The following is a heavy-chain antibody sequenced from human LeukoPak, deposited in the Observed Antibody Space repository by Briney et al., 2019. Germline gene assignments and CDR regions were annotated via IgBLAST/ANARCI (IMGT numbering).Heavy chain of an antibody. J-gene: IGHJ4*02. D-gene: IGHD6-19*01. CDR1: GGSISSYY. V-gene: IGHV3-7*01. CDR3: ARVFSSGWYEDY. Sequence: ETLSLTCTVSGGSISSYYWSWVRQAPGKGLEWVANIKQDGSEKYYVDSVKGRFTISRDNAKNSLYLQMNSLRAEDTAVYYCARVFSSGWYEDYWGQGTLVTVSS. CDR2: IKQDGSEK.